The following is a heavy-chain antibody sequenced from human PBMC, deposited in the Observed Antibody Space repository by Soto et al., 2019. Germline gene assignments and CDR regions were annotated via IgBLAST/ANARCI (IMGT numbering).Heavy chain of an antibody. CDR3: ARVRDYVFDF. D-gene: IGHD3-10*02. CDR1: GGPMSSYY. Sequence: SETLSLTCTVSGGPMSSYYWSWIRQPAGKGLEWIGRIYTTGSSNYKPSLKSRVTMSIDTSKNQFSLRLRSVTAADTAVYYCARVRDYVFDFWGQGTLVTVSS. CDR2: IYTTGSS. J-gene: IGHJ4*02. V-gene: IGHV4-4*07.